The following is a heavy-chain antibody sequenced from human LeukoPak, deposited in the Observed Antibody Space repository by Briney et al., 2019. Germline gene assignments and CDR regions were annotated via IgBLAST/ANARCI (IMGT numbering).Heavy chain of an antibody. CDR3: ARVSYDFWSGYYYYFDY. V-gene: IGHV3-7*01. D-gene: IGHD3-3*01. J-gene: IGHJ4*02. Sequence: GGSLRLSCAASGFTFSSYWMHWVRQAPGKGLEWVANIKQDGSEKYYVDSVKGRFTISRDNAKNSLYLQMNSLRAEDTAVYYCARVSYDFWSGYYYYFDYWGQGTLVTVSS. CDR1: GFTFSSYW. CDR2: IKQDGSEK.